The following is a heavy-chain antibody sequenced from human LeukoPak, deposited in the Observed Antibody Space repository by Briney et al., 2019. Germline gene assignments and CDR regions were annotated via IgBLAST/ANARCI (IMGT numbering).Heavy chain of an antibody. D-gene: IGHD5-12*01. V-gene: IGHV4-39*01. CDR1: GGSISSSSYY. J-gene: IGHJ5*02. CDR3: ARVANGWFDP. CDR2: IYYSGST. Sequence: SETLSLTCTVSGGSISSSSYYWGWIRQPPGKGLEWIGSIYYSGSTYYNPSLKSRVTISVDTSKNQFSLKLSSLTAADTAVYYCARVANGWFDPWGQGTLVTVSS.